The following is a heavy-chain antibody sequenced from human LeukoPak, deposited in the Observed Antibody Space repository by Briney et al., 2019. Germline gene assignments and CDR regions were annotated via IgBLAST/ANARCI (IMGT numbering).Heavy chain of an antibody. J-gene: IGHJ4*02. CDR2: IYYSGST. CDR3: AKAVVVTTYFGY. CDR1: GGSMNSYY. D-gene: IGHD2-21*02. V-gene: IGHV4-59*01. Sequence: SETLSLTCSVSGGSMNSYYWSWIRQSPGKGLEWIGYIYYSGSTNYNPSLKSRVTLSVDTSKNQFSLKLSSVTAADTAVYYCAKAVVVTTYFGYWGQGTLVTVSS.